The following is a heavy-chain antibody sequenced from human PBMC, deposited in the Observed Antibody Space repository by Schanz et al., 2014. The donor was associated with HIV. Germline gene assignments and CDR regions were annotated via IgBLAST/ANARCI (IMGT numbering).Heavy chain of an antibody. CDR2: ISWNSGSI. CDR1: GFSFDDYA. Sequence: EVQLVESGGGLVQPGRSLRLSCAASGFSFDDYAMHWVRQAPGKGLEWVSGISWNSGSIGYADSVKGRFTISRDNSKNTLYLQMKSLRAEDTAVYYCARGSDIVATSKYYYGMDVWGQGTTVTVSS. J-gene: IGHJ6*02. V-gene: IGHV3-9*01. CDR3: ARGSDIVATSKYYYGMDV. D-gene: IGHD5-12*01.